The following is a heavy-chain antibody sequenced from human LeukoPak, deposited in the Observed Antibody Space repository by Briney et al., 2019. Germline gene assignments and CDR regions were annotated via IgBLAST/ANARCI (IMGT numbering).Heavy chain of an antibody. D-gene: IGHD6-13*01. CDR3: ARAGIPSSRWYWWFDP. Sequence: GASVKVSCKASGYTFTSSGISWVRQAPGQGLEWMGWISAYNGNTNYAQKLQGRVTMTTDTSTSTAYMELRSLRSDDTAVYYCARAGIPSSRWYWWFDPWGQGTLVTVSS. V-gene: IGHV1-18*01. CDR1: GYTFTSSG. CDR2: ISAYNGNT. J-gene: IGHJ5*02.